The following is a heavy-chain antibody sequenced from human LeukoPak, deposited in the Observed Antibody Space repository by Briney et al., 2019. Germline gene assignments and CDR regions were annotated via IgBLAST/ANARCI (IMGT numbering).Heavy chain of an antibody. CDR3: ARAAKSSGHAFDI. J-gene: IGHJ3*02. Sequence: GESLRLSCAASGFTFRSYAMHWVRQAPGKGLEWVAVISYDESNKYYADSVKGRFTISRDNSKNTLYLQMNSLRAEDTAVYYCARAAKSSGHAFDIWGQGTMVTVSS. D-gene: IGHD3-22*01. CDR2: ISYDESNK. V-gene: IGHV3-30*04. CDR1: GFTFRSYA.